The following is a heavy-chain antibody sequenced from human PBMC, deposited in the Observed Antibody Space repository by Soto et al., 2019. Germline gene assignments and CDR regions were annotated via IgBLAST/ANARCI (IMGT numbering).Heavy chain of an antibody. CDR2: ISGSGGST. Sequence: EVQLLESGGGLVQPGGSLRLSCAASGFTFSSYAMSWVRQAPGKGLEWVSAISGSGGSTYYADSVKGRFTISRDNSKNTLYLQINSLRAEDTXVYYCARCXCDCYKVYWCKGSLVTVSS. J-gene: IGHJ4*02. D-gene: IGHD2-21*01. CDR3: ARCXCDCYKVY. CDR1: GFTFSSYA. V-gene: IGHV3-23*01.